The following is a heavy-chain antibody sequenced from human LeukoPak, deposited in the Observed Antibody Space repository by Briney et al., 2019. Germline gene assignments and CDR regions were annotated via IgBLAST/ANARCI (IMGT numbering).Heavy chain of an antibody. J-gene: IGHJ4*02. CDR1: GFTLSSYA. V-gene: IGHV3-23*01. CDR2: ISDTGNT. Sequence: RRGGSLRLSCAASGFTLSSYAMSWVRQAPGKGLEWVSAISDTGNTYHADSVKGRFTISRDSSKNTLFLQMNRLRPEDAAVYYCAKAPVTTCRGAFCYPFDYWGLGTLVTVSS. CDR3: AKAPVTTCRGAFCYPFDY. D-gene: IGHD2-15*01.